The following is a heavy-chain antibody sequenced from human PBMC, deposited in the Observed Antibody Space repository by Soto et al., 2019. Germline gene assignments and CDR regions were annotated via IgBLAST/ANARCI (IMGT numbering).Heavy chain of an antibody. J-gene: IGHJ4*01. CDR3: ARFMRDGVYATGEEDAAMHYFGS. CDR2: IIAIFGTA. Sequence: QVQLVQSGAEVKKPGSSVKVSCKASGGTFSSYAISWVRQAPGQGLEWLGGIIAIFGTANYAQQSQGRVTITADESTNTAYMQLSRLGSEDTGVYYCARFMRDGVYATGEEDAAMHYFGSWGHGTHVTVSS. CDR1: GGTFSSYA. V-gene: IGHV1-69*01. D-gene: IGHD2-8*01.